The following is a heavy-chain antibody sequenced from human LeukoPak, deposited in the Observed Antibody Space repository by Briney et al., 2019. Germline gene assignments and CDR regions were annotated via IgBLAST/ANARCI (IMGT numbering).Heavy chain of an antibody. CDR1: GFTFSSYW. CDR3: AREAYYYDSSGHSYYYYGMDV. Sequence: GGSLRLSCAASGFTFSSYWMSWVRQAPGKGLEWVANIKQDGSEKYYVDSVKGRFTISRDNAKNSLYLQMNSLRAEDTAVYYCAREAYYYDSSGHSYYYYGMDVWGQGTTVTVSS. CDR2: IKQDGSEK. D-gene: IGHD3-22*01. V-gene: IGHV3-7*01. J-gene: IGHJ6*02.